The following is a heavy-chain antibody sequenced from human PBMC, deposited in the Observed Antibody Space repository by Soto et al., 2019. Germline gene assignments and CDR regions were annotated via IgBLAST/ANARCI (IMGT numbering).Heavy chain of an antibody. D-gene: IGHD4-17*01. CDR3: ATRYGGTLDH. CDR2: IYYSGST. V-gene: IGHV4-59*08. J-gene: IGHJ5*02. CDR1: GGSISSYY. Sequence: QVQLQESGPGLVKPSETLSLTCTVSGGSISSYYWSWIRQPPGKGLEWIGYIYYSGSTNYNPSLTRRVTRSLDTSKNPCSLKLSSVTAADTAVDSCATRYGGTLDHWGQATLVPVPS.